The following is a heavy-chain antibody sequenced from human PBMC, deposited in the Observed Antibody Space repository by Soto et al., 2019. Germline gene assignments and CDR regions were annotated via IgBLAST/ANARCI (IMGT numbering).Heavy chain of an antibody. CDR3: AKDEGVGGTLGLFDY. CDR2: MSSDGSKI. J-gene: IGHJ4*02. V-gene: IGHV3-30*18. CDR1: GFDFTYYA. D-gene: IGHD1-26*01. Sequence: QVQLVESGGGAVQPGESLRPSCVPSGFDFTYYAMHWVRQAPGKGLESVAVMSSDGSKIHHTDSVKGRFTISRDNSKNTLYLQMNSLRKEDTAVYFCAKDEGVGGTLGLFDYWGQGTRVSVSS.